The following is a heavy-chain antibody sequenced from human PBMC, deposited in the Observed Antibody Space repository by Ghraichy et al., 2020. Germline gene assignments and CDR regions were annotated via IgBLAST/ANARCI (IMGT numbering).Heavy chain of an antibody. CDR3: ARDQWSETEIVHYDY. Sequence: ASVKVSCKASGYTLANYGLSWVRQAPGQGLEWMGWISGYNGNTNYAQKFRGRVTLTRDTSTNTAYLELTSLRSDDTAIYYCARDQWSETEIVHYDYWGQGTLVTVSS. CDR1: GYTLANYG. V-gene: IGHV1-18*04. J-gene: IGHJ4*02. D-gene: IGHD2-15*01. CDR2: ISGYNGNT.